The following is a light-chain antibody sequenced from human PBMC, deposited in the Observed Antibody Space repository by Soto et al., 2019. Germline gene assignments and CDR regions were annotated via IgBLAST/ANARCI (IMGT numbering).Light chain of an antibody. CDR3: CSFAGNYIYV. Sequence: QSVLTQPRSVSGYPGQSVTISCTGTSSDVGGYNYVSWYLHHPGKAPKVMIYDVSKRPSGVPDRFSGSKSGNTASLTISGLQSEYEADYYCCSFAGNYIYVFGTGTKVTVL. V-gene: IGLV2-11*01. CDR2: DVS. J-gene: IGLJ1*01. CDR1: SSDVGGYNY.